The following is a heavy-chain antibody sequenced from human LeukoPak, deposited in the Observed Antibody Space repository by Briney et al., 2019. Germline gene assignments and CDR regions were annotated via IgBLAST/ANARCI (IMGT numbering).Heavy chain of an antibody. J-gene: IGHJ4*02. CDR2: ISWNSGSI. D-gene: IGHD3-22*01. Sequence: SLRLSCAASGFTFDDYAMHWVRQAPGKGLEWVSGISWNSGSIGYADSVKGRFTISRDNAKNSLYLQMNSLRAEDTAVYYCARARRYYYDSSGYYNWGQGTLVTVSS. CDR1: GFTFDDYA. CDR3: ARARRYYYDSSGYYN. V-gene: IGHV3-9*01.